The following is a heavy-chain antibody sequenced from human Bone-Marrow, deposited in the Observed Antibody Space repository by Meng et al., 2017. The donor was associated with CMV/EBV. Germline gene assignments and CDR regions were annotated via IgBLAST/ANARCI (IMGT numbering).Heavy chain of an antibody. CDR1: GGSISSYY. CDR2: IYNSGRT. J-gene: IGHJ4*02. Sequence: SETLSLTCSVSGGSISSYYWSWIRQPPGKGLEWIGYIYNSGRTNYNPSLKSRVTITVDTYKNQFSLKLSSVTAADTAVYYCARSYDFWSGYYYYWGQGTLVTVSS. D-gene: IGHD3-3*01. V-gene: IGHV4-59*01. CDR3: ARSYDFWSGYYYY.